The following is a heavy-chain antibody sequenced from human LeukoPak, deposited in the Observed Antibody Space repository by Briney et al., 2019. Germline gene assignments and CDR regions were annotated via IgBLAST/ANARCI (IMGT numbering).Heavy chain of an antibody. CDR3: AEIAAAGTLFDY. J-gene: IGHJ4*02. V-gene: IGHV4-34*01. Sequence: NPSETLSLTCTVYGGSFSAYYWSWIRQPPGKGLEWIGEINHSGSTNYNPSLASRVTISVDTSKNQFSLKLSSVTAADTAVYYCAEIAAAGTLFDYWGRGTVVSVS. CDR2: INHSGST. D-gene: IGHD6-13*01. CDR1: GGSFSAYY.